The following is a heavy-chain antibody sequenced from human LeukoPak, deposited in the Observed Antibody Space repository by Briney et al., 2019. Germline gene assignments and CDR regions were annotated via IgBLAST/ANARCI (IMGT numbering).Heavy chain of an antibody. CDR1: GYTLTELS. J-gene: IGHJ4*02. CDR3: AREVQGEFLYSSSWYYFDY. CDR2: FDPEDGET. V-gene: IGHV1-24*01. D-gene: IGHD6-13*01. Sequence: GASVKVSCKVSGYTLTELSMHWVRQAPGKGLEWMGGFDPEDGETIYAQKFQGRVTITADESTSTAYMELSSLRSEDTAVYYCAREVQGEFLYSSSWYYFDYWGQGTLVTVSS.